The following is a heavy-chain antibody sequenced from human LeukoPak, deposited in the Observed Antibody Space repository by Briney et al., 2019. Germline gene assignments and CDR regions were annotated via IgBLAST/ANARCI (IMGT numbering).Heavy chain of an antibody. CDR3: GRDESSRPSNL. CDR2: IYSGGTT. D-gene: IGHD2-2*01. CDR1: GFTFSGHW. Sequence: GGSLRLSCTASGFTFSGHWMSWVRQAPGKGLEWVGVIYSGGTTSYADSVKGLFTISRDISKNTVYLQVNTMSVEHTGVYSVGRDESSRPSNLWGQGTLVAVSS. V-gene: IGHV3-53*01. J-gene: IGHJ4*02.